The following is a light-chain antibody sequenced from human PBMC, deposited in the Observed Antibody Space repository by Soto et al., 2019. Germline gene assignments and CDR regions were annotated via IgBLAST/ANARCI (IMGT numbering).Light chain of an antibody. CDR3: SAWDDSVNGPV. V-gene: IGLV2-14*01. J-gene: IGLJ2*01. CDR1: NRDVGSYNL. CDR2: EVR. Sequence: QSALTQPASVSGSPGQSITIACTGTNRDVGSYNLVSWYQQRPGEAPKLIISEVRNRPSGISYRFTGSKSGNTASLTISGLQAEDEADYYCSAWDDSVNGPVFGGGTKVTVL.